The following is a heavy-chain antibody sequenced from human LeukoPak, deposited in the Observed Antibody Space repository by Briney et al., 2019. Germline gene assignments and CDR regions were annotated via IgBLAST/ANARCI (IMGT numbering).Heavy chain of an antibody. CDR3: PRRRTTVVTPDYAFDI. Sequence: SETLSLTCAVSGYSISSGYYWGWIRQPPGKGLEWIGSIYDSGSTYYNPSLKSRVTISVDTSKNQFSLKLSSVTAADTAVYYCPRRRTTVVTPDYAFDIWGQGTMVTVSS. V-gene: IGHV4-38-2*01. CDR2: IYDSGST. J-gene: IGHJ3*02. D-gene: IGHD4-23*01. CDR1: GYSISSGYY.